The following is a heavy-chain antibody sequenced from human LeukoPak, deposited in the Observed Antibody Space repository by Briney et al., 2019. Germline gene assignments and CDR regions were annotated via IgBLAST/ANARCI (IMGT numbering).Heavy chain of an antibody. Sequence: GRSLRLSCAASGFTFDDYAMHWVRHAPGKGLERVSGISWNSGSIGYADSVKGRFTISRDNAKNSLYLQMNSLRAEDTALYYCAKASLSGYDIYYFDYWGQGTLVTVSS. J-gene: IGHJ4*02. CDR1: GFTFDDYA. CDR3: AKASLSGYDIYYFDY. CDR2: ISWNSGSI. D-gene: IGHD5-12*01. V-gene: IGHV3-9*01.